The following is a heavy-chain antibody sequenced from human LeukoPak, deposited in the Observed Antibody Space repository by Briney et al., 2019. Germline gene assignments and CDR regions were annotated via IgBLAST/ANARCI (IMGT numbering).Heavy chain of an antibody. CDR1: GYTFTSYG. CDR2: INTNTGNP. D-gene: IGHD2-2*01. J-gene: IGHJ5*02. CDR3: ASHGEPGPCSSTSCYAESYNWFDP. Sequence: ASVKVSCKASGYTFTSYGISWVRQAPGQGLEWMGWINTNTGNPTYAQGFTGRFVFSLDTSVSTAYLQISSLKAEDTAVYYCASHGEPGPCSSTSCYAESYNWFDPWGQGTLVTVSS. V-gene: IGHV7-4-1*02.